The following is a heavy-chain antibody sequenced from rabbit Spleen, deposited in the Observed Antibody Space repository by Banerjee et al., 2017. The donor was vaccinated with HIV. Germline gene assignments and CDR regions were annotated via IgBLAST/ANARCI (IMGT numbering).Heavy chain of an antibody. CDR1: GFDLSSYYY. Sequence: QEQLVESGGGLVQPGGSLKLSCKASGFDLSSYYYMCWVRQAPGKGLEWIACIYTGSTDNTYYATWAKGRFTISKTSSTTVDLQLNSLTAADTATYFCARGYNSASDYYGLWGPGTLVTVS. CDR3: ARGYNSASDYYGL. V-gene: IGHV1S45*01. J-gene: IGHJ6*01. CDR2: IYTGSTDNT. D-gene: IGHD1-1*01.